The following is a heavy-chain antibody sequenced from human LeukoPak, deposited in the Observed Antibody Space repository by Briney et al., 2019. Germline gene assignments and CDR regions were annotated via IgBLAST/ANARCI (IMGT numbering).Heavy chain of an antibody. CDR3: ARRGDRTSNVFDI. Sequence: GGSLRLSCAASGFTFSSYALSWVRQAPGKGLEWLSYISTGGGTIYYADSLKGRFTISRDNAKNSLYLQMNSLRAEDTAMYYCARRGDRTSNVFDIWGQGTMVTVPS. J-gene: IGHJ3*02. V-gene: IGHV3-48*01. CDR2: ISTGGGTI. D-gene: IGHD2-2*01. CDR1: GFTFSSYA.